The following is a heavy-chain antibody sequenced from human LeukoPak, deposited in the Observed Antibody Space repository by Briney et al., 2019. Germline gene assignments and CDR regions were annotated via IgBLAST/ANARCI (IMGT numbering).Heavy chain of an antibody. CDR1: GGTFSSYA. D-gene: IGHD2-2*01. CDR2: IIPTFGTA. Sequence: GASVKVSCKASGGTFSSYAISWVRQAPGQGLEWMGGIIPTFGTANYAQKFQGRVTITTDESTSTAYMELSSLRSEDTAMYYCARDLYCSSTSCYPNWFDPWGQGTLVTVSS. CDR3: ARDLYCSSTSCYPNWFDP. V-gene: IGHV1-69*05. J-gene: IGHJ5*02.